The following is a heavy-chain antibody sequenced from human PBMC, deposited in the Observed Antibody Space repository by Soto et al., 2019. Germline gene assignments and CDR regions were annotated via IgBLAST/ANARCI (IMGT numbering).Heavy chain of an antibody. Sequence: PGGSLRLSCAVSGFTFSNYAISWVRQAPGKGLEWVSIISGGGDTSYYADSVKGRFTISRDNSRNTLYLQMNSLRAGDSAKYYCAKEGTSGLDYFAYWGPRSLDTVSA. D-gene: IGHD6-19*01. CDR2: ISGGGDTS. CDR3: AKEGTSGLDYFAY. CDR1: GFTFSNYA. J-gene: IGHJ4*01. V-gene: IGHV3-23*01.